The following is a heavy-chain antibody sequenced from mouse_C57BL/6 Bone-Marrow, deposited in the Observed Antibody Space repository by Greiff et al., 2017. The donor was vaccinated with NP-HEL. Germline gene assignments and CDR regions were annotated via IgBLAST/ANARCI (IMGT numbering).Heavy chain of an antibody. CDR1: GFTFSSYG. Sequence: EVKLVESGGDLVKPGGSLKLSCAASGFTFSSYGMSWVRQTPDKRLEWVATISSGGSYTYYPDSVKGRFTISRDNAKNTLYLQMSSLKSEDTAMYYCARQRDGYYLAWFAYWGQGTLVTVSA. CDR2: ISSGGSYT. J-gene: IGHJ3*01. D-gene: IGHD2-3*01. CDR3: ARQRDGYYLAWFAY. V-gene: IGHV5-6*01.